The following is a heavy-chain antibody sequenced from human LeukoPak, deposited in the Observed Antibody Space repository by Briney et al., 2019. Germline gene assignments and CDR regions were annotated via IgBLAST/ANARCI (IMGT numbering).Heavy chain of an antibody. CDR2: ISYDGSNK. V-gene: IGHV3-30*04. D-gene: IGHD7-27*01. Sequence: PGRSLRLSCAASGFTFSSYAMHWVRQAPGKGLEWVAVISYDGSNKYYADSVKGRFTISRDNSKNTLYLQMNSLRAEDTAVYYCARAQLGLLYYLDYWGQGTLVTVSS. CDR3: ARAQLGLLYYLDY. CDR1: GFTFSSYA. J-gene: IGHJ4*02.